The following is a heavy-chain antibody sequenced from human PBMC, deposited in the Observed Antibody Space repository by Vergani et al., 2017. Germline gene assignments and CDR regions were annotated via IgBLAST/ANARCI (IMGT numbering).Heavy chain of an antibody. D-gene: IGHD6-6*01. CDR1: GFTFSSYA. Sequence: EVQLVESGGGVVRPGGSLRLSCAASGFTFSSYAMSWVRQAPGKGLEWVSAISGSGGSTYYADSVKGRFTISRDNSKNTLYLQMNSLRAEDTAVYYCAKDPPSSIAARRPVVVGYWGQGTLVTVSS. CDR2: ISGSGGST. CDR3: AKDPPSSIAARRPVVVGY. V-gene: IGHV3-23*04. J-gene: IGHJ4*02.